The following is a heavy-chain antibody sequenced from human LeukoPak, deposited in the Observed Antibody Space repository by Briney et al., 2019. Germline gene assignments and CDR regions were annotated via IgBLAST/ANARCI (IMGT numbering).Heavy chain of an antibody. D-gene: IGHD4-23*01. CDR3: ASSGNPYYYYYYGMDV. J-gene: IGHJ6*02. CDR2: IYYSGST. Sequence: TASQTLSLTCTVSGGSISSGGYYWSWIHQHPGKGLEWIGYIYYSGSTYYNPSLKSRVTISVDTSKNQFSLKLSSVTAADTAVYYCASSGNPYYYYYYGMDVWGQGTTVTVSS. CDR1: GGSISSGGYY. V-gene: IGHV4-31*03.